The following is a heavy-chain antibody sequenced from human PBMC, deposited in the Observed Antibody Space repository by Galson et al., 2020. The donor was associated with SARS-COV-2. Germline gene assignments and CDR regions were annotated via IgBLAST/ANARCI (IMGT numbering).Heavy chain of an antibody. D-gene: IGHD2-15*01. J-gene: IGHJ4*01. CDR2: ISAYNGNT. CDR1: GYTFTSYG. Sequence: ASVKVSCKASGYTFTSYGISWVRQAPGQGLEWMGWISAYNGNTNYAQKLQGRVTMTTDTSTSTDYMELRSLRSDDTAVYYCALGSRLLRVLDFWGVGILVSVSS. CDR3: ALGSRLLRVLDF. V-gene: IGHV1-18*01.